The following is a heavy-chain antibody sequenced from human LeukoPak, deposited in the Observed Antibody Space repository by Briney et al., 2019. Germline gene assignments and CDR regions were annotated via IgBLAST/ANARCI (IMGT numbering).Heavy chain of an antibody. J-gene: IGHJ4*02. Sequence: GGSLRLSCAASGITFSSDSMNWVRQAPGKGLQWVSGISSSGGSTYYVDSVKGRFTISTDNSKNTLYLQMNSLRAEDTAVYYCARSLSSRFSGPRRPYYFDSWGQGTLVTVSS. CDR1: GITFSSDS. V-gene: IGHV3-23*01. D-gene: IGHD3-16*02. CDR2: ISSSGGST. CDR3: ARSLSSRFSGPRRPYYFDS.